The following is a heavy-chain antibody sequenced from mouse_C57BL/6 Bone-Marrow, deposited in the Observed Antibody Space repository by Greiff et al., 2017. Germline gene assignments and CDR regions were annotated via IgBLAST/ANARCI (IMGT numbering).Heavy chain of an antibody. CDR2: VYPRSGNT. CDR1: GYTFTNYG. CDR3: ARSRGYYCGSSADY. V-gene: IGHV1-81*01. Sequence: QVHVKQSGAELARPGASVKLSCKASGYTFTNYGISWVKQRTGQGLEWIGEVYPRSGNTYYNEKFKGKATLTADKSSSTAYMELRSLTSEDSAVXICARSRGYYCGSSADYWGQGTTLTVSS. J-gene: IGHJ2*01. D-gene: IGHD1-1*01.